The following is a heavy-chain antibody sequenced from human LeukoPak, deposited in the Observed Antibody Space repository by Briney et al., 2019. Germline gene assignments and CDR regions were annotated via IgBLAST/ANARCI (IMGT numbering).Heavy chain of an antibody. CDR2: ISNTGSYT. Sequence: GGSLRLSCAASGFTFSNAWMSWVRQAPGKGLEWVSFISNTGSYTYYTDSLKGRFTISRDNAKNSMYLQMNSLRAEDTAVYYCARHGYDGFDMWGQGTMVTVSS. J-gene: IGHJ3*02. CDR1: GFTFSNAW. D-gene: IGHD6-13*01. V-gene: IGHV3-21*01. CDR3: ARHGYDGFDM.